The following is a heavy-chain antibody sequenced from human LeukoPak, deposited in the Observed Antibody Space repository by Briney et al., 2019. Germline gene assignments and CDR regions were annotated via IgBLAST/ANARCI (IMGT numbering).Heavy chain of an antibody. CDR2: IYYSGST. CDR3: ARSGDWNDGVPFDY. CDR1: GGSISSYY. D-gene: IGHD1-1*01. Sequence: SETLPLTCTVSGGSISSYYWSRIRQPPGKGLEWIGYIYYSGSTNYNPSLKSRVTISVDTSKNQFSLKLNSVTAADTAVYYCARSGDWNDGVPFDYWGQGALVTVSS. V-gene: IGHV4-59*08. J-gene: IGHJ4*02.